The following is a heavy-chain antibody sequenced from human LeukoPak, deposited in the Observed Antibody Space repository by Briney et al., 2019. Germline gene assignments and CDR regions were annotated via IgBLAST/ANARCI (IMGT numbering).Heavy chain of an antibody. D-gene: IGHD1-26*01. CDR2: IKQDGSEK. Sequence: PGGSLRLSCAASGFTFSTYNMNWVRQAPGKGLEWVANIKQDGSEKYYVDSVKGRFTISRDNAKNSLYLQMNSLRAEDTAVYYCAREKRGSYFDYWGQGTLVTVSS. J-gene: IGHJ4*02. CDR1: GFTFSTYN. V-gene: IGHV3-7*01. CDR3: AREKRGSYFDY.